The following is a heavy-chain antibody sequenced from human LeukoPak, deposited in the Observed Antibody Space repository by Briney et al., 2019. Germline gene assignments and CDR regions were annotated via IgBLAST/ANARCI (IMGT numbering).Heavy chain of an antibody. D-gene: IGHD3-10*01. CDR1: GYTFTSYG. CDR2: ISAYNGNT. V-gene: IGHV1-18*04. Sequence: ASVKVSCKASGYTFTSYGISWVRQAPGQGLDWMGWISAYNGNTNYAQKLQGRVTMTTDTSTSTAYMELRSLRSDDTAVYYCARDLDKIMVRGVIIIEPYYYGMDVWGKGTTVTVSS. CDR3: ARDLDKIMVRGVIIIEPYYYGMDV. J-gene: IGHJ6*04.